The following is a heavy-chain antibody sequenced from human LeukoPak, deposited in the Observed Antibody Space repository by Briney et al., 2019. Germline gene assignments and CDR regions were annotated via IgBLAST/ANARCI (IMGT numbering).Heavy chain of an antibody. D-gene: IGHD1-20*01. CDR2: IICSGSSI. J-gene: IGHJ6*02. CDR3: ARLVVNWNPGGMDV. Sequence: GGSLLLPSVAAEFTFSTYGMSWVRRAPGTGREWVSSIICSGSSIHYKEYVRGRFTISRDNSGNSISLQMNRLRAEDTAVYYCARLVVNWNPGGMDVWGQGTPVIVSS. V-gene: IGHV3-21*01. CDR1: EFTFSTYG.